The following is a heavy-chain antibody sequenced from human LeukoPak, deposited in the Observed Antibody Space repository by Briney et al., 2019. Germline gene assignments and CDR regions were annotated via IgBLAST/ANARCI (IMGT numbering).Heavy chain of an antibody. Sequence: ASVKVSCKASGYTFTGYYMHWVRQAPGQGLEWMGWINPSSGGTNYAQKFQGRVTMTRDTSISTAYMELSRLRSDDTAVYYCARVGYYYDSSGYYIGYWGQGTLVTVSS. V-gene: IGHV1-2*02. CDR2: INPSSGGT. CDR1: GYTFTGYY. CDR3: ARVGYYYDSSGYYIGY. J-gene: IGHJ4*02. D-gene: IGHD3-22*01.